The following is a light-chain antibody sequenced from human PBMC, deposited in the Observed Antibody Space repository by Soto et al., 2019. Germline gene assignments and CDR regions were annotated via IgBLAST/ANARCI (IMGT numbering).Light chain of an antibody. CDR1: QSLLNSDDGNTY. V-gene: IGKV2-40*01. J-gene: IGKJ1*01. Sequence: DIVMPQTPLYLPVTPGEPASISCRSSQSLLNSDDGNTYLHWYLQKPGQSPQVLIYTLSYRASLVIDRFSGRGSGTYFTLKISRVEAEEVGGYYCIQRREFPWTFGHGNKVELK. CDR3: IQRREFPWT. CDR2: TLS.